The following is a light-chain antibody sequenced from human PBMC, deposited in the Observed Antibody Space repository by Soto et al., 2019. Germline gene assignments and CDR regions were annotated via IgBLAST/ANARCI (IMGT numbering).Light chain of an antibody. Sequence: DIQMTQSPSSLSASVGDRVTITCRASQGISTYLNWYQQKPGKAPKLLIYAASSLQSGLPSRFSGSGSETDFTLTISSLQPEDFATYSCQQSYTTTWTFGQGTKVDIK. CDR1: QGISTY. J-gene: IGKJ1*01. CDR2: AAS. CDR3: QQSYTTTWT. V-gene: IGKV1-39*01.